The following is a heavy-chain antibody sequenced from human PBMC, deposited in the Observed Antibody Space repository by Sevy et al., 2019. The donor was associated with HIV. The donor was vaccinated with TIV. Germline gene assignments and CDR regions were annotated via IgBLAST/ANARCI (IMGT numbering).Heavy chain of an antibody. J-gene: IGHJ4*02. D-gene: IGHD1-26*01. Sequence: GGSLRLSCAASGFTFSPYWMTWVRQAPGKGLEWVANIRPDGSEKYYVDSVKGRFTISRDKAKNSLYLQRNSLRADDTAMYYCARGVGLDCWGQGALVTVSS. CDR2: IRPDGSEK. V-gene: IGHV3-7*01. CDR1: GFTFSPYW. CDR3: ARGVGLDC.